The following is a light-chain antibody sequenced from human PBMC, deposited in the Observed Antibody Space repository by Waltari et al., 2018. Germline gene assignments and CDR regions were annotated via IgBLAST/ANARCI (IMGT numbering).Light chain of an antibody. J-gene: IGLJ1*01. CDR1: NLGTYS. CDR3: HVWHPHVDPGV. V-gene: IGLV3-21*04. CDR2: YDR. Sequence: SYVVTQPPSVSVAPGETATITCGGDNLGTYSVHWYQPKAGQAPVLVIFYDRDRPAGVPDRVAGSNSGNTATLTISGVEAGDEARYYCHVWHPHVDPGVFGTGTEVTVL.